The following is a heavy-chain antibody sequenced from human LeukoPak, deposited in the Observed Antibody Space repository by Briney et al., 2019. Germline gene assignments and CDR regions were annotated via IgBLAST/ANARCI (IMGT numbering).Heavy chain of an antibody. CDR1: GLTFSGSA. D-gene: IGHD2-2*01. Sequence: PGGSLKLSCAASGLTFSGSAVHWVRQPSGKGLEWVGRIGSKTNPYAAAYAASVKGRFTVSRDDSKNTAYLEMNSLKTEDTALYYCARRGGCCTSTACYDLWGQGTLVTVSS. CDR3: ARRGGCCTSTACYDL. J-gene: IGHJ5*02. V-gene: IGHV3-73*01. CDR2: IGSKTNPYAA.